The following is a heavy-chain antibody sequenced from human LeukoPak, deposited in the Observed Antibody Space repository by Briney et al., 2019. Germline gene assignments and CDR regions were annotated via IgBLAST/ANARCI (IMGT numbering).Heavy chain of an antibody. CDR2: IHTSGST. V-gene: IGHV4-4*07. D-gene: IGHD3-22*01. CDR1: GGSITSYY. CDR3: ARDRYYYDSSGYYYIDY. Sequence: SETLSLTCIVAGGSITSYYWSWIRQPAGKGLEWIGPIHTSGSTNYNPSLKSRVTMSGDTSKNQFSLKLSSVTAADTAVYYCARDRYYYDSSGYYYIDYWGQGTLVTVSS. J-gene: IGHJ4*02.